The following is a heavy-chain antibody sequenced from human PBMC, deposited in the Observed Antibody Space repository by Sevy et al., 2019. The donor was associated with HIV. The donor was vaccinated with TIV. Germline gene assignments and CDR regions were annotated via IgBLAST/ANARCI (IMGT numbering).Heavy chain of an antibody. V-gene: IGHV5-51*01. Sequence: GESLKISCKGSGYTFSNYWIGWVRQMPGKGLEWMGVIYPGDSDTRHSPSFQGQVNISADKSSSTAYLQWSSLKTSDTAVYYSARYPIVVVPAAEYYFDYWGQGTLVTVSS. CDR3: ARYPIVVVPAAEYYFDY. D-gene: IGHD2-2*01. CDR2: IYPGDSDT. CDR1: GYTFSNYW. J-gene: IGHJ4*02.